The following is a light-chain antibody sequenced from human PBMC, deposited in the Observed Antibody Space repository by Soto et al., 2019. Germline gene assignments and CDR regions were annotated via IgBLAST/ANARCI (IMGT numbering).Light chain of an antibody. J-gene: IGKJ1*01. CDR1: QSISSY. CDR2: AAS. V-gene: IGKV1-39*01. CDR3: QQRVT. Sequence: DIKMTQAPSSLSASVGDRVTITCRASQSISSYLNWDQQKPGKAPKLLIYAASSLQSGVPSRFSGSGSRTDFTLTISILLPEDFATYYCQQRVTFGQGTKVESK.